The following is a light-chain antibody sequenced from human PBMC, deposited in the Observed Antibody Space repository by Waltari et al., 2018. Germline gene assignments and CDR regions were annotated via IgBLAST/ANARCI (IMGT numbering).Light chain of an antibody. CDR3: QQYYSIPRT. V-gene: IGKV4-1*01. CDR1: QGVLYNSDNKNY. CDR2: WAS. J-gene: IGKJ2*02. Sequence: IVMTQSPDSLPVSLGERATINCKSSQGVLYNSDNKNYLTWYQQKPGQPPKLLIYWASIQESGVPDRFSGSGSGTDFTLTISSLQAEDVAVYYCQQYYSIPRTYGQGTKLEIK.